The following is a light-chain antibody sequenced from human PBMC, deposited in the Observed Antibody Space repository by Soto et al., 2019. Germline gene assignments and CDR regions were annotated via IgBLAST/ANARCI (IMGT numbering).Light chain of an antibody. Sequence: QSVLTQPASVSGSPGQSITISCAATSSDVGTYNPVSWYQHHPGKAPKVIIYEGSKRPSGISNRFSGSKSGNTASLTISGLQTEDEADYYCCSYAGSNTPKYVFGSGTKVTVL. CDR3: CSYAGSNTPKYV. J-gene: IGLJ1*01. V-gene: IGLV2-23*01. CDR1: SSDVGTYNP. CDR2: EGS.